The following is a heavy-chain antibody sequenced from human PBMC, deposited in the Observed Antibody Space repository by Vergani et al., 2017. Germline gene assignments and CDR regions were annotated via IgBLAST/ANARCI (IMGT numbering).Heavy chain of an antibody. CDR2: VDPEDVET. CDR3: ALGRRGYSYGYFRYFDY. J-gene: IGHJ4*02. Sequence: EVQLVQSGAEVKKPGATVKISCKVSGYTFTDYYMHWVQQAPGKGLEWMGLVDPEDVETIYAEKFQGRVTITADTSTDTAYMELSSLRSEDTAVYYCALGRRGYSYGYFRYFDYWGQGTLVTVSS. D-gene: IGHD5-18*01. CDR1: GYTFTDYY. V-gene: IGHV1-69-2*01.